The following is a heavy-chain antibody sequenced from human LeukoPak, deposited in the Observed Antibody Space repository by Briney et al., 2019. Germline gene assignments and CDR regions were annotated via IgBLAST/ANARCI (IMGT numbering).Heavy chain of an antibody. D-gene: IGHD5-18*01. CDR3: ARRPGVDTAIGLDY. V-gene: IGHV4-31*03. J-gene: IGHJ4*02. CDR2: IYYSGST. Sequence: SQTLSLTCTVSGGSISSGGYYWSWIRQHPGKGLEWIGYIYYSGSTYYNPSLKSRVTISVDTSKNQFSLKLSSVTAADTAVYYCARRPGVDTAIGLDYWGQGTLVTVSS. CDR1: GGSISSGGYY.